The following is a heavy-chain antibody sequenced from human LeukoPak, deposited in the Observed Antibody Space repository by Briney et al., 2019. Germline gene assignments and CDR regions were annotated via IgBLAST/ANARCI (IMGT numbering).Heavy chain of an antibody. D-gene: IGHD1-26*01. CDR2: LSMRGTT. CDR3: TRNRGYYVSDY. CDR1: GASIRSSF. V-gene: IGHV4-59*01. Sequence: SSETLSLTCTVSGASIRSSFWNWIRQPPGRGLEWIGYLSMRGTTNYNPSLKSRVTISADTSENQFSLKVSSVTAADTAVYYCTRNRGYYVSDYWGQGILVTVSS. J-gene: IGHJ4*02.